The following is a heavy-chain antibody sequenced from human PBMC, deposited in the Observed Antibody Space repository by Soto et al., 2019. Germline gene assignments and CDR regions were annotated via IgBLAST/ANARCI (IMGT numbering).Heavy chain of an antibody. CDR2: INANSVGT. V-gene: IGHV1-2*02. D-gene: IGHD3-10*01. CDR3: AREPMVRAAHGFDI. CDR1: GYTFTGQY. Sequence: ASVKVSCKASGYTFTGQYMHWVRQAPGQGLEWMGWINANSVGTNYAKKFQGRVTMTRDTSISTAYMELSRLRSDDTAVYYCAREPMVRAAHGFDIWGQGTMVTVSS. J-gene: IGHJ3*02.